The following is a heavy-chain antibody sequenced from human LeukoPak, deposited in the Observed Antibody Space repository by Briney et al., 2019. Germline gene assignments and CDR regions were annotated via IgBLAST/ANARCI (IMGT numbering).Heavy chain of an antibody. CDR2: INPNSGGT. J-gene: IGHJ4*02. D-gene: IGHD6-13*01. Sequence: ASVKVSCKASGYTFTGYYMHWVRQAPGQGLEWMGWINPNSGGTNYAQKFQGRVTMTRDTSISTAYMELSRLRSDDTAVYYCARESRLGSWPDSRSDFDYWGQGTLVTVSS. CDR1: GYTFTGYY. V-gene: IGHV1-2*02. CDR3: ARESRLGSWPDSRSDFDY.